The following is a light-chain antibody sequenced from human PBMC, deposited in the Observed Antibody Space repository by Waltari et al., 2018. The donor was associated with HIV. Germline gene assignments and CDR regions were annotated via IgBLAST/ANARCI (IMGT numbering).Light chain of an antibody. J-gene: IGLJ3*02. CDR3: ASWDDKLDGWV. CDR2: NND. CDR1: YSNIGSNT. V-gene: IGLV1-44*01. Sequence: QSLLPQPPSASGTPGQRVTIPCSGSYSNIGSNTVNWHQQLPGSAPRALIYNNDRRPSGVPDSFSGSKSGTSASLAISGLQAEDQGDYYCASWDDKLDGWVFGGGTRLTVL.